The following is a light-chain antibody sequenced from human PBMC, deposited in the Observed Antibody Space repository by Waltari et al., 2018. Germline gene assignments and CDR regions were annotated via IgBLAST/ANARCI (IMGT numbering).Light chain of an antibody. CDR2: DAS. V-gene: IGKV3-15*01. CDR3: QQYNNWPPYS. Sequence: ETVITKSPVILAVSTGDQATVSCRASQSVSRNLAWYQQKPGQAPRLLIYDASTRATGIPARFSGSGSGTEFTLTISSLQSEDFAVYYCQQYNNWPPYSFGQGTKLEI. CDR1: QSVSRN. J-gene: IGKJ2*01.